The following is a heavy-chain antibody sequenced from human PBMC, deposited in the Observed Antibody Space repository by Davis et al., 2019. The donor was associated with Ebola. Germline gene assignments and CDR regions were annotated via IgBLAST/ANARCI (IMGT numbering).Heavy chain of an antibody. V-gene: IGHV3-30-3*01. Sequence: PGGSLRLSCAASGFTFSSYAMHWVRQAPGKGLEWVAVISYDGSNKYYADSVKGRFTISRDNSKNTLYLQMNSLRAEDTAVYYCARELRVAGNANGMDVWGQGTTVTVSS. CDR2: ISYDGSNK. CDR1: GFTFSSYA. CDR3: ARELRVAGNANGMDV. D-gene: IGHD6-19*01. J-gene: IGHJ6*02.